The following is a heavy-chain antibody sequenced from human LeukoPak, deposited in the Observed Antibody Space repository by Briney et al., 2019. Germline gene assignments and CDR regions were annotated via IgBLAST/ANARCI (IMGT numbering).Heavy chain of an antibody. CDR3: AVRFDY. CDR2: ISGSGGTT. D-gene: IGHD3-16*02. Sequence: GGSLRLSCAASGFTFSSYVRNWVRQAPGKGLEWVSEISGSGGTTYYADSVKGRFTISRDNAKNSLYLQMNSLRAEDTAVYYCAVRFDYWGQGTLVTVSS. J-gene: IGHJ4*02. CDR1: GFTFSSYV. V-gene: IGHV3-23*01.